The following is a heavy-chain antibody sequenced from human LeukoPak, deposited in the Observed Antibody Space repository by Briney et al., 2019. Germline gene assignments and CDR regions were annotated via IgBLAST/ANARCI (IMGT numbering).Heavy chain of an antibody. CDR1: GYTFTSYA. CDR3: ASGTSDFAY. J-gene: IGHJ4*02. CDR2: IIPIFGTA. Sequence: SVKVSCKASGYTFTSYAMNWVRQAPGQGLEWMGGIIPIFGTANYAQKFQGRVTITTDESTSTAYMELSSLRSEDTAVYYCASGTSDFAYWGQGTLVTVSS. V-gene: IGHV1-69*05. D-gene: IGHD1-26*01.